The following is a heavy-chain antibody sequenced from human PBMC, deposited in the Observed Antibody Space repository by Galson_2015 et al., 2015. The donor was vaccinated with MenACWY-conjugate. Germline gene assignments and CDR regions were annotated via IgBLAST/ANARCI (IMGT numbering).Heavy chain of an antibody. Sequence: SLRLSCAASAFTFSSCSMNWVRQAPGKGLEWVSYISSTSSTIYYADSVKGRFTISRDNAKNSLYLQMDSLRAEDTAVYYCARTRSGSADYWGQGTLVTVSS. CDR1: AFTFSSCS. V-gene: IGHV3-48*04. CDR2: ISSTSSTI. J-gene: IGHJ4*02. D-gene: IGHD1-26*01. CDR3: ARTRSGSADY.